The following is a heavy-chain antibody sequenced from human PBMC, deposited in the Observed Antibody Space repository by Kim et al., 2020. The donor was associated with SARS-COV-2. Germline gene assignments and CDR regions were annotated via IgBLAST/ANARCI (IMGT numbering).Heavy chain of an antibody. CDR3: ARDGDYYDSAGYPDYFDS. CDR2: ISRGGSSI. J-gene: IGHJ4*02. V-gene: IGHV3-21*01. D-gene: IGHD3-22*01. Sequence: GGSLRLSCAASGFTFSTYHMTWVRQAPGKGLEWLSSISRGGSSIFYADSVKGRFTISRDNAVNSLYLQLDSLSAEDTAVYYCARDGDYYDSAGYPDYFDSWGQGTLVTVSS. CDR1: GFTFSTYH.